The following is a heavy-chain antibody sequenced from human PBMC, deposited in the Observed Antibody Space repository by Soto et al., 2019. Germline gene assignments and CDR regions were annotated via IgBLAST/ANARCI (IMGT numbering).Heavy chain of an antibody. D-gene: IGHD6-13*01. CDR3: ASFEQQLGWFDP. CDR2: IYYSGST. CDR1: GGSISSYY. V-gene: IGHV4-59*01. Sequence: KPSETLSLTCTVSGGSISSYYWSWIRQPPGKGLEWIGYIYYSGSTNYNPSLKSRVTISVDTSKNQFSPKLSSVTAADTAVYYCASFEQQLGWFDPWGQGTLVTVSS. J-gene: IGHJ5*02.